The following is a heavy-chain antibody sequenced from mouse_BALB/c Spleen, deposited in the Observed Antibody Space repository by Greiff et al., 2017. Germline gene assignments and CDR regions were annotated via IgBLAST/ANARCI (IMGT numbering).Heavy chain of an antibody. Sequence: EVHLVESGGGLVKPGGSLKLSCAASGFTFSSYAMSWVRQSPEKRLEWVAEISSGGSYTYYPDTVTGRFTISRDNAKNTLYLDMSSLRSEDTAMYYCARDVDSSGFFMDYWGQGTSVTVSS. V-gene: IGHV5-9-4*01. CDR3: ARDVDSSGFFMDY. J-gene: IGHJ4*01. CDR2: ISSGGSYT. CDR1: GFTFSSYA. D-gene: IGHD3-2*01.